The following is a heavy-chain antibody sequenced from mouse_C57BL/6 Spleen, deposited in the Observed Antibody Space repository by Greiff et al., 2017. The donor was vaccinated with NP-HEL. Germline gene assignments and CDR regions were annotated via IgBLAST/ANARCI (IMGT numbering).Heavy chain of an antibody. CDR2: IYPGDGDT. CDR1: GYAFSSYW. D-gene: IGHD3-3*01. J-gene: IGHJ4*01. Sequence: QVQLQQSGAELVKPGASVKISCKASGYAFSSYWMNWVKQRPGKGLEWIGQIYPGDGDTNYNGKFKGKATLTADKSSSTAYMQLSSLTSEDSAVYFCAREGRDGYAMDYWGQGTSVTVSS. CDR3: AREGRDGYAMDY. V-gene: IGHV1-80*01.